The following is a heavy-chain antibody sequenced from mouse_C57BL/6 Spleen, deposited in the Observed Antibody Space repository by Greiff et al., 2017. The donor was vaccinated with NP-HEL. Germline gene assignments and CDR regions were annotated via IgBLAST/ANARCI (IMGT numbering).Heavy chain of an antibody. V-gene: IGHV1-64*01. CDR1: GYTFTSYW. CDR3: AREDYEGMDY. J-gene: IGHJ4*01. CDR2: IHPNSGST. D-gene: IGHD2-4*01. Sequence: QVQLKQPGAELVKPGASVKLSCKASGYTFTSYWMHWVKQRPGQGLEWIGMIHPNSGSTNYNEKFKSKATLTVDKSSSTAYMQLSSLTSEDSAVYYCAREDYEGMDYWGQGTSVTVSS.